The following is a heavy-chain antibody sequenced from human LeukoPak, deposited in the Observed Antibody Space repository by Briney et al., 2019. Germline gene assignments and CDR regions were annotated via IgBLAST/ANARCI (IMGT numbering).Heavy chain of an antibody. V-gene: IGHV3-7*01. D-gene: IGHD6-13*01. J-gene: IGHJ6*03. CDR1: GFTFSSYW. CDR3: ARGEQQLPRSPLYYYYYMDV. CDR2: IKQDGSEK. Sequence: GGSLRLSCAASGFTFSSYWMTWVRQAPGKGLEWVANIKQDGSEKYYADSVKGRFTISRDNSKNTLYLQMNSLRAEDTAVYYCARGEQQLPRSPLYYYYYMDVWGKGTTVTVSS.